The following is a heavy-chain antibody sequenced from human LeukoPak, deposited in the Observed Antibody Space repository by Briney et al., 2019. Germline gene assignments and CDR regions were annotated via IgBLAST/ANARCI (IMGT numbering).Heavy chain of an antibody. CDR2: IWHDGRNK. D-gene: IGHD5-18*01. V-gene: IGHV3-33*06. CDR3: AKGSGYRYGYSYDY. Sequence: GGSLRLSCVASGFTFSSFGMHWVRQAPGKGLEWVAVIWHDGRNKYYGDSVKGRFSISRDNSKNSPYLQMDSLRAEDTAVYYCAKGSGYRYGYSYDYWGQGTQVTVSS. CDR1: GFTFSSFG. J-gene: IGHJ4*02.